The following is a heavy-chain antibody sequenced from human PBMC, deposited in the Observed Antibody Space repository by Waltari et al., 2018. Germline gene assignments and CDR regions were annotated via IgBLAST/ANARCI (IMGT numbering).Heavy chain of an antibody. Sequence: QMQLQESGPGLVKPSGTLSVTCTISGDSMSSGDWWSWVRQSPEKGLEWIGQIQRSGRTHYNPSFESRVSISIDTSNNQFSLKVSSTTAADTAVYYCVRDRGRGIYLDSWGRGTLVTVSA. V-gene: IGHV4-4*02. CDR2: IQRSGRT. CDR1: GDSMSSGDW. D-gene: IGHD2-15*01. CDR3: VRDRGRGIYLDS. J-gene: IGHJ4*02.